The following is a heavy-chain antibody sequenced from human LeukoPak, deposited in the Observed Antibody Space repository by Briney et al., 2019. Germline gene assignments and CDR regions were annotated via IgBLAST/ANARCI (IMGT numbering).Heavy chain of an antibody. V-gene: IGHV3-15*01. Sequence: ETLSLTCTVSGGSISSYYWSWIWQPAGKGLEWVGRIKSKTDGGTTDYAAPVKGRFTMSRDDSKNTLYLQVNSLKTEDTAVYYCATYKGYFDYWGQGTLVTVSS. CDR1: GGSISSYY. D-gene: IGHD1-14*01. J-gene: IGHJ4*02. CDR3: ATYKGYFDY. CDR2: IKSKTDGGTT.